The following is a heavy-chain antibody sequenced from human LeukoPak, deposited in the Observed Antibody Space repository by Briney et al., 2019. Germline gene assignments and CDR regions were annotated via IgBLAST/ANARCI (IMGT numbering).Heavy chain of an antibody. CDR2: ISTSGTTI. CDR3: ARGSAIFGH. V-gene: IGHV3-48*04. Sequence: GGSLRLSCAASGFTFSSYAMSWVRQAPGKGLEWVSYISTSGTTIYYVDSVKGRFTISRDNAENSLFLQMNSLRAEDTAVYYCARGSAIFGHWGPGTLVTVSS. CDR1: GFTFSSYA. J-gene: IGHJ4*02. D-gene: IGHD3-3*02.